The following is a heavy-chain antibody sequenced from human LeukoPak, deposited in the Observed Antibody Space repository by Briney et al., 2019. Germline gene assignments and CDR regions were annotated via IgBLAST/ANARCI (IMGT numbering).Heavy chain of an antibody. J-gene: IGHJ4*02. D-gene: IGHD3-9*01. V-gene: IGHV1-18*04. CDR2: ISAYNGNT. CDR1: GYTFTGYY. CDR3: AREEYDILTGYYKDY. Sequence: ASVKVPCKASGYTFTGYYMHWVRQAPGQGLEWMGWISAYNGNTNYAQKLQGRVTMTTDTSTSTAYMELRSLRSDDTAVYYCAREEYDILTGYYKDYWGQGTLVTVSS.